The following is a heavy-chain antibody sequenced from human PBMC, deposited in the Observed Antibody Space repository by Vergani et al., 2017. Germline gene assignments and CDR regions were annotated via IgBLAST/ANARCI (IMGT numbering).Heavy chain of an antibody. D-gene: IGHD3-16*01. V-gene: IGHV3-30*01. CDR1: GFTFSSYA. CDR3: ARVGGVGHTPREFDY. Sequence: QVQLVESGGGVVQPGRSLRLSCAASGFTFSSYAMHWVRQAPGKGLEWVAVISYDGSNKYHADSVKGRFTISRDNSKNTLYLQMNSLRTEDTAVYYCARVGGVGHTPREFDYWGQGTLVTVSS. J-gene: IGHJ4*02. CDR2: ISYDGSNK.